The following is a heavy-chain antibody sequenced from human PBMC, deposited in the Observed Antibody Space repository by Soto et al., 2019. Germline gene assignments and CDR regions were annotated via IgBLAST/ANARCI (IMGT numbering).Heavy chain of an antibody. CDR2: ISGSGGIT. J-gene: IGHJ2*01. CDR1: GFTFSSYA. D-gene: IGHD4-17*01. Sequence: GGSLRLSCAASGFTFSSYAMGWVRQAPGKGLDWVSVISGSGGITYSADSVKGRFTISRDNSKNILYLQMNSLRADDTAVYYCARDPLSYGDYAQTYWYFDLWGRGTRVTAPQ. CDR3: ARDPLSYGDYAQTYWYFDL. V-gene: IGHV3-23*01.